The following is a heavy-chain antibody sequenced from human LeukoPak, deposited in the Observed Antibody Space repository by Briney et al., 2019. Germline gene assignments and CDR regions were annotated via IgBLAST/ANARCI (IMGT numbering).Heavy chain of an antibody. CDR2: ISWNSGSI. V-gene: IGHV3-9*01. J-gene: IGHJ6*02. CDR1: GFTFDDYA. Sequence: GGSLRLSCAASGFTFDDYAMHWVRQAPGKGLEWVSGISWNSGSIGYADSVKGRFTISRDNAKNSLYLQMNSLRAEDTALYHCAKGIAAADHYGMDVWGQGTTVTVSS. D-gene: IGHD6-13*01. CDR3: AKGIAAADHYGMDV.